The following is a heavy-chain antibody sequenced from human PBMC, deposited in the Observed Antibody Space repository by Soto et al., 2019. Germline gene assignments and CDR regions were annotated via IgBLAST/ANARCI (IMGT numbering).Heavy chain of an antibody. D-gene: IGHD2-2*01. J-gene: IGHJ4*02. CDR3: ASGVVPAAMHY. V-gene: IGHV3-33*01. Sequence: QVQLVESGGGVVQPGRSLRLSCAASGFTFSSYGMHWVRQAPGKGLEWVAVIWYDGSNKYYADSVKGRFTISRDNSKNTLYLQMNSLRAKDTAVYYCASGVVPAAMHYWGQGTLVTVSS. CDR1: GFTFSSYG. CDR2: IWYDGSNK.